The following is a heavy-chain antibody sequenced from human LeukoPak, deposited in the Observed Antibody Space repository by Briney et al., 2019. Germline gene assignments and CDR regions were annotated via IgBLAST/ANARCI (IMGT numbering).Heavy chain of an antibody. CDR2: VYTSGST. Sequence: SETLSLICTVSGGSISSSSYYWGWIRQPAGKGLEWIGRVYTSGSTNYNPSLKSRVTMSVDTSKNQFSLKLSSVTAADTAVYYCARDVGIAAAGTRPGFDPWGQGTLVTVSS. V-gene: IGHV4-61*02. J-gene: IGHJ5*02. D-gene: IGHD6-13*01. CDR3: ARDVGIAAAGTRPGFDP. CDR1: GGSISSSSYY.